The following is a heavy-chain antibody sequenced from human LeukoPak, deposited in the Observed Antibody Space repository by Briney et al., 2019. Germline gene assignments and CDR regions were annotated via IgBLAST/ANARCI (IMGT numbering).Heavy chain of an antibody. D-gene: IGHD5-18*01. CDR1: GFTFSGYE. Sequence: GGSLRLSCAASGFTFSGYEMNWVRQAPGKGLEWVSYISSSGSTIYYADSVKGRFTISRDNAKNSLYLQMNSLRAEDTAVYYCPRPGYSYVPFKNWGQGTLVTVSS. CDR3: PRPGYSYVPFKN. V-gene: IGHV3-48*03. CDR2: ISSSGSTI. J-gene: IGHJ4*02.